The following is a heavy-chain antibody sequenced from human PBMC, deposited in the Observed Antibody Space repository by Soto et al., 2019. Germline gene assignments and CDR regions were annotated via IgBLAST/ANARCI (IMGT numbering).Heavy chain of an antibody. V-gene: IGHV3-30-3*01. D-gene: IGHD2-15*01. J-gene: IGHJ4*02. CDR3: ARVPSSSGRAHFDY. CDR1: GFTFSSYA. CDR2: ISYDGSNK. Sequence: QVQLVESGGGVVQPGRSLRLSCAASGFTFSSYAMHWVRQAPGKGLEWVAVISYDGSNKYYADSVKGRFTISRDNSKNKLYLQMNILRAEDTAVYYCARVPSSSGRAHFDYWGQGTLVTVSS.